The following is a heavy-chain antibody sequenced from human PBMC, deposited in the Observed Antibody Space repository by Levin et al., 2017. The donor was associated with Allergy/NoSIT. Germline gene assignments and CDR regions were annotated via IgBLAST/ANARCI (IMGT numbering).Heavy chain of an antibody. CDR2: ISSSGSTI. CDR1: GFTFSSYE. Sequence: GVSLRLSCAASGFTFSSYEMNWVRQAPGKGLEWVSYISSSGSTIYYADSVKGRFTISRDNAKNSLYLQMNSLRAEDTAVYYCARQLGNFWSGYNYFDYLGQGTLVTV. D-gene: IGHD3-3*01. J-gene: IGHJ4*02. CDR3: ARQLGNFWSGYNYFDY. V-gene: IGHV3-48*03.